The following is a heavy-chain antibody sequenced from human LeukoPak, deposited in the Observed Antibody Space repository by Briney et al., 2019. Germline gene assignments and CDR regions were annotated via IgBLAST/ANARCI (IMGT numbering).Heavy chain of an antibody. J-gene: IGHJ4*02. CDR1: GFTFSSYG. Sequence: GGSLRLSCAASGFTFSSYGMHWVRQAPGKGLEWVAVIWYDGSNKYYADSVKGRFTISRDNSKNTLYLQMNSLRAEDTAVYYCASYAREDSSGYYAWYDYWGQGTLVTVSS. CDR2: IWYDGSNK. D-gene: IGHD3-22*01. V-gene: IGHV3-33*01. CDR3: ASYAREDSSGYYAWYDY.